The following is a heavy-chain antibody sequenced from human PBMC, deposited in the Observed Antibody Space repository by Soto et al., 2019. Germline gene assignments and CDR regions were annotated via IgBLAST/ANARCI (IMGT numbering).Heavy chain of an antibody. CDR3: AREGVAPYYYYGMDV. Sequence: ASVKVSCKASGYTFTRSGISWVRQAPGQGLEWMGWISTYNGDTNYAQTFQGRVTMTTDTSTSTVHMEVRSLRSDDTSVYYCAREGVAPYYYYGMDVWGQGTPVTVS. D-gene: IGHD5-12*01. CDR1: GYTFTRSG. J-gene: IGHJ6*02. V-gene: IGHV1-18*01. CDR2: ISTYNGDT.